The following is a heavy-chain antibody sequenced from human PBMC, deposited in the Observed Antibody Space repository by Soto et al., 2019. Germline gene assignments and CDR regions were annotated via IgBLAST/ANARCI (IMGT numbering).Heavy chain of an antibody. D-gene: IGHD6-13*01. J-gene: IGHJ6*02. CDR3: EKAMEQQLVPDYYYGLDV. Sequence: EVQLVESGGGLVQPGRSLRLSCAASGFTFNDSAMHWVRQVPGKGLEWVSGINWNSYIIKYADSVRGRFTISRDNAKNSLYLQMNSLRPEDTALYYCEKAMEQQLVPDYYYGLDVWGQGTTVTVSS. CDR1: GFTFNDSA. V-gene: IGHV3-9*01. CDR2: INWNSYII.